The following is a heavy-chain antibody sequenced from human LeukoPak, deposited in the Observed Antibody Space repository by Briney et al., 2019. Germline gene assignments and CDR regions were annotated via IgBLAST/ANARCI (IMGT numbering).Heavy chain of an antibody. D-gene: IGHD5-18*01. CDR2: SASKAFGGTT. CDR1: GFTLSDSS. CDR3: SRDSYGHDPRNSFDY. V-gene: IGHV3-49*03. J-gene: IGHJ4*02. Sequence: GGSLRLSCTASGFTLSDSSMSWFRQAPGKGLEWVGFSASKAFGGTTEYAASVKGRFIISRDDSKGIAYLQMNSLKTEDTAVYFCSRDSYGHDPRNSFDYWGQGTLVAVSS.